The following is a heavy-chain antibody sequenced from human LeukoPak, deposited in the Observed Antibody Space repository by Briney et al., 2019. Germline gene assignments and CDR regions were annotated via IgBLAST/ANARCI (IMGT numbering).Heavy chain of an antibody. J-gene: IGHJ5*02. CDR3: ARIYCSSTSCNGEGFDP. Sequence: SESLSLTCTVSGGSISSSSYYWGWIRRPPGRVLEWIGSIYYSGNTYYNPSLKSRVTISVDTSKNQFSLKLSSVTAADTAVYYCARIYCSSTSCNGEGFDPWGQGTLVTVSS. CDR2: IYYSGNT. CDR1: GGSISSSSYY. V-gene: IGHV4-39*01. D-gene: IGHD2-2*01.